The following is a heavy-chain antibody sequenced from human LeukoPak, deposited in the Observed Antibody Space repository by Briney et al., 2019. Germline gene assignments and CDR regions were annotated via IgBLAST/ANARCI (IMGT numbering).Heavy chain of an antibody. D-gene: IGHD1-26*01. CDR2: IRSKAYGGTT. J-gene: IGHJ3*02. CDR1: GFTFGDYA. CDR3: TSARHIVGAGVHDAFDI. V-gene: IGHV3-49*03. Sequence: GGSLRLSCTASGFTFGDYAMSWFRQAPGKGLECVSFIRSKAYGGTTEYAASVQGRFTISRDDSKSIAYLQINSLKTKDTAVYYCTSARHIVGAGVHDAFDIWGQGTMVTVSS.